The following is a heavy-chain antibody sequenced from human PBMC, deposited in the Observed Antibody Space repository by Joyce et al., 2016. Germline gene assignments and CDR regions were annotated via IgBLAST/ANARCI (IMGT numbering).Heavy chain of an antibody. CDR1: GLPFSYAW. CDR2: VKSETDGGTT. J-gene: IGHJ5*02. CDR3: TTEGYYYGSRSWP. Sequence: AASGLPFSYAWMNWVRQAPGKGLEWVGRVKSETDGGTTDYAAPVKGRFTISRDDSKNTLFRQMNSLKTEDTAVYYCTTEGYYYGSRSWPWGQGTLVTVSS. V-gene: IGHV3-15*01. D-gene: IGHD3-10*01.